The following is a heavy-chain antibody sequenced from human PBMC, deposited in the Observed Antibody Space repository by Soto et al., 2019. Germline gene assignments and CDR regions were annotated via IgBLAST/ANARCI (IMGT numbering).Heavy chain of an antibody. D-gene: IGHD2-8*02. J-gene: IGHJ4*02. CDR1: GFPSSSFA. CDR3: ATPGLGTGRYFFHD. Sequence: EVQLLDSGGGLVLPGGSMRLSFVASGFPSSSFAMRWVRQAPGKWLEWSSGLSASGGSTYYADSVKGRFTISRDNSKNTLYLKMISLRAEDTAVYYCATPGLGTGRYFFHDWGQGTLVTVSS. CDR2: LSASGGST. V-gene: IGHV3-23*01.